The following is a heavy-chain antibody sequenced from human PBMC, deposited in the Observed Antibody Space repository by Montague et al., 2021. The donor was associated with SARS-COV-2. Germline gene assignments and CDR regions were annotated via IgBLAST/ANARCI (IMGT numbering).Heavy chain of an antibody. CDR3: ARTSKLRESSSGNYYYHAMDV. CDR2: LYNGGTT. J-gene: IGHJ6*02. CDR1: GGSISSSTYY. Sequence: SETLSLTSNVSGGSISSSTYYWGWIRQPPGEGLEWIGNLYNGGTTYYSPSLKSRVTISVDTSKNHFSLNMASVTAADTAVYYCARTSKLRESSSGNYYYHAMDVWGQGTTVTVSS. D-gene: IGHD3-16*01. V-gene: IGHV4-39*02.